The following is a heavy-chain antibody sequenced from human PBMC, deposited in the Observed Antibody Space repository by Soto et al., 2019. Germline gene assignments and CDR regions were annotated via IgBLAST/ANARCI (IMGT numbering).Heavy chain of an antibody. V-gene: IGHV1-69*02. Sequence: QVQLVQSGAEVKKPGSSVKVSCKASGGTFSNYIFSWVRQAPGQGIEWMGRLIPILAIANYAQKFQGRVTITADKSTSAAYMELNCLGTEGTAVDYCALGSSSWYHRPEWGQGTLVTVSS. CDR3: ALGSSSWYHRPE. D-gene: IGHD6-13*01. J-gene: IGHJ1*01. CDR1: GGTFSNYI. CDR2: LIPILAIA.